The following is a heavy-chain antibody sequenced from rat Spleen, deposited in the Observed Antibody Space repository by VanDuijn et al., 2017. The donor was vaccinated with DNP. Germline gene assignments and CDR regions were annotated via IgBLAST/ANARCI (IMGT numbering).Heavy chain of an antibody. Sequence: EVKLVESGGGLVQPGRSLKLSCAASGFIFSNYWMTWIRQAPGKGLEWVATISYDGSSTYYRDSVKGRFTVSRDNAKSTLYLQMDSLRSEDTATYYCTRLQSLFDNWGQGVMVTVSS. J-gene: IGHJ2*01. CDR3: TRLQSLFDN. CDR1: GFIFSNYW. CDR2: ISYDGSST. V-gene: IGHV5-29*01.